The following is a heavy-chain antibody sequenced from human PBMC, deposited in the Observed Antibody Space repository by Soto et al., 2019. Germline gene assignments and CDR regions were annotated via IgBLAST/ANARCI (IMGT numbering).Heavy chain of an antibody. CDR3: ARGELAVAAPVDYYYYYGMDV. V-gene: IGHV1-2*04. CDR2: INPNSGGT. J-gene: IGHJ6*02. D-gene: IGHD6-19*01. CDR1: GYTFTGYY. Sequence: ASVKVSCKASGYTFTGYYMHWVRQAPGQGLEWMGWINPNSGGTNYAQKFQGWVTMTRDTSISTAYMELSRLRSDDTAVYYCARGELAVAAPVDYYYYYGMDVWGQGTTVTVSS.